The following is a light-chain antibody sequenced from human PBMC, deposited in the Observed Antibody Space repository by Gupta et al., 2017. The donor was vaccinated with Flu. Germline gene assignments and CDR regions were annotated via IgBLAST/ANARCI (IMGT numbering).Light chain of an antibody. J-gene: IGKJ3*01. CDR3: EQLSYWPFT. CDR1: HSVGSY. V-gene: IGKV3-11*01. CDR2: DAS. Sequence: VLTQSPATLSLSPGQRAALACRASHSVGSYLAWYQQKAGQGPRLLTYDASNRATGIPARISSGRAGAXSTRAIXSLEPEDYAIYCCEQLSYWPFTFGXGTKVDIK.